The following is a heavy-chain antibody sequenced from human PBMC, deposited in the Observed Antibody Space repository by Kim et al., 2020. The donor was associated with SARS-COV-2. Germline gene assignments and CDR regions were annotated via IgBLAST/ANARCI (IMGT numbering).Heavy chain of an antibody. V-gene: IGHV4-59*01. CDR1: GGSISSYY. CDR2: IYYSGST. CDR3: ARGYVGDHFDY. D-gene: IGHD4-17*01. J-gene: IGHJ4*02. Sequence: SETLSLTCTVSGGSISSYYWSWIRQPPGKGLEWIGYIYYSGSTNYNPSLKSRVTISVDTSKNQFSLKLSSVTAADTAVYYCARGYVGDHFDYWGQGTLVTVSS.